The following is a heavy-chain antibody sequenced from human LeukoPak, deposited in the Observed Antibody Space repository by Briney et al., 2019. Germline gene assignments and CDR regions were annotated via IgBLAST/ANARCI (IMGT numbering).Heavy chain of an antibody. CDR2: ISSSSSTI. V-gene: IGHV3-48*01. Sequence: PGGSLRLSCAASGFTFSSYSMNWVRQAPGKGLEWVSYISSSSSTIYYADSVKGRFTISRDNAKNSLYLQMNSLRAEDTAVYYCARLKRGGDFDYWGQGTLVTVSS. J-gene: IGHJ4*02. CDR3: ARLKRGGDFDY. CDR1: GFTFSSYS. D-gene: IGHD3-16*01.